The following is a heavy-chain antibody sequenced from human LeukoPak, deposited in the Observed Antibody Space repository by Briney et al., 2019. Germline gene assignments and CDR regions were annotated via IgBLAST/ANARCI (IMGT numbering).Heavy chain of an antibody. CDR3: ARPIYDSSGPVAFDI. D-gene: IGHD3-22*01. CDR2: ISAYNGNT. V-gene: IGHV1-18*01. Sequence: GASVKVSCKASVYTFTSYGISWVRQAPGQGLEWMGWISAYNGNTNYAQKLQGRVTMTTDTSTSTAYMELRSLRSDDTAVYYCARPIYDSSGPVAFDIWGQGTMVTASS. J-gene: IGHJ3*02. CDR1: VYTFTSYG.